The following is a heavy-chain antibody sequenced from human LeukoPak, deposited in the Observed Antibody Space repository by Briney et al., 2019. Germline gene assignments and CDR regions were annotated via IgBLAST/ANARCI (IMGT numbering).Heavy chain of an antibody. CDR2: IYYSGST. CDR1: GGSISSCY. CDR3: ARGGRKMATTTPFDY. J-gene: IGHJ4*02. V-gene: IGHV4-59*01. Sequence: SETLSLTCTVSGGSISSCYWSWIRQPPGKGLEWIGYIYYSGSTNYNPSLKSRVTISVDTSKNQFSLKLSSVTAADTAVYYCARGGRKMATTTPFDYWGQGTLVTVSS. D-gene: IGHD5-24*01.